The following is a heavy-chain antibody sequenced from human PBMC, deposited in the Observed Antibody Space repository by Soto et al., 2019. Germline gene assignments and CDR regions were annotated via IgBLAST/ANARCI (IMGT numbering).Heavy chain of an antibody. J-gene: IGHJ4*02. V-gene: IGHV1-18*01. CDR2: ISAYHGIT. D-gene: IGHD3-16*01. Sequence: QVQLVQSGAAVKKPGASVKFSCKTSGYTFTNFGLTWVRRAPGQGREWMGWISAYHGITNYAQNFQGRVTITTDTSTSTADMELRSLRSDDTAVYYTARGGTPIDYWGQGTLVTVSS. CDR1: GYTFTNFG. CDR3: ARGGTPIDY.